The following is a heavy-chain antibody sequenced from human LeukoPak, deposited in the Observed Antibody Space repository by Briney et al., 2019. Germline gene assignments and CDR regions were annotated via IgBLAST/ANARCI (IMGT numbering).Heavy chain of an antibody. CDR1: GGTFSSYA. D-gene: IGHD3-16*01. CDR2: IIPILGIA. Sequence: SVKVSCKASGGTFSSYAISWVRQAPGQGLEWMGRIIPILGIANYAQKFQGRVTITADKSTSTAYMELSSLRSEDTAVYYCATLPTGGGVRSLKYWFDPWGQGTLVTVSS. V-gene: IGHV1-69*04. CDR3: ATLPTGGGVRSLKYWFDP. J-gene: IGHJ5*02.